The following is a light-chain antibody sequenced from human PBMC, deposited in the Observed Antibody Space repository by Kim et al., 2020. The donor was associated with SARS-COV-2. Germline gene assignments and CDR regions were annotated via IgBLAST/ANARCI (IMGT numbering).Light chain of an antibody. V-gene: IGLV2-18*02. CDR2: EVS. CDR1: SSDVGGNDDR. J-gene: IGLJ2*01. CDR3: SSYTRNTSNVL. Sequence: SVTLSCTGSSSDVGGNDDRSSWYRQSPGTARKLIIYEVSDRPSGVPDHYWGYKSGNTACLTISGLQPEDEAEYCCSSYTRNTSNVLFGGGTQLTVL.